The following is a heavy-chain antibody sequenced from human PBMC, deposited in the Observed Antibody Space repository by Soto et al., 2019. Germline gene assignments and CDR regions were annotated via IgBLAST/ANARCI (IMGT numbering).Heavy chain of an antibody. J-gene: IGHJ3*02. Sequence: QVQLVQSGAEVKKPGSSVKVSCKASGGTFNSYTISWVRQAPGQGLEWMGRIIPIFSSTNYAQKFQGRVTITADKSTTTAYMELSSLRSEDTAVYYCARDYLFGLSDAFDIWGQGTMVTVSS. CDR1: GGTFNSYT. CDR3: ARDYLFGLSDAFDI. V-gene: IGHV1-69*06. D-gene: IGHD3-3*01. CDR2: IIPIFSST.